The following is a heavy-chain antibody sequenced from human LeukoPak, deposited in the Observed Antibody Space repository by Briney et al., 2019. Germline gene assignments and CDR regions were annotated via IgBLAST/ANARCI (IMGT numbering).Heavy chain of an antibody. D-gene: IGHD3-22*01. J-gene: IGHJ6*02. CDR1: GFNFSLFG. CDR3: ARDGYYYDGPTVYYYYYGMDV. CDR2: ISSGSDYI. V-gene: IGHV3-21*01. Sequence: GVSLRLSCAASGFNFSLFGMSWVRQAPGKGLEWVSSISSGSDYIYYADSLKGRFTISRDNAKNSLYLQMNSLRAEDTAVYYYARDGYYYDGPTVYYYYYGMDVWGQGTTVTVSS.